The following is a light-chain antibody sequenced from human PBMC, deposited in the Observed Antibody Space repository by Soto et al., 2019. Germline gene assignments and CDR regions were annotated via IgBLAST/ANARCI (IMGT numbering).Light chain of an antibody. CDR3: LQDYTYPYT. Sequence: DIQMTHSPSTLSASVGDRVSITCRASQSISSWLAWYQQKRGKEPKLLIYDASSLESGVPSRFSGSGSGTEFTLTISSLKPDDFETYYCLQDYTYPYTFGQGTRLEIK. J-gene: IGKJ5*01. V-gene: IGKV1-5*01. CDR2: DAS. CDR1: QSISSW.